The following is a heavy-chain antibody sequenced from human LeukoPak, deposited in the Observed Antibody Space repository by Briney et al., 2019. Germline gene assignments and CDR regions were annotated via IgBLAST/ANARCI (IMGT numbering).Heavy chain of an antibody. CDR2: IKQDGSEK. D-gene: IGHD3-16*01. J-gene: IGHJ4*02. Sequence: GGSLRLSCAASGFTFSSYWMSWVRQAPGKGLQWVANIKQDGSEKYYVDSVKGRFTISRDNAKNSLYLQMNSLRAEDTAVYYCASSGGPYDYVWGSQFDYWGQGTLVTVSS. V-gene: IGHV3-7*01. CDR1: GFTFSSYW. CDR3: ASSGGPYDYVWGSQFDY.